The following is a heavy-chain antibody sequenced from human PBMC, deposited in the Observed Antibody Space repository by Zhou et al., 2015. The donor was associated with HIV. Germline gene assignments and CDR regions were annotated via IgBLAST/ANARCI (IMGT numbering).Heavy chain of an antibody. V-gene: IGHV1-69*01. D-gene: IGHD3-16*01. CDR3: ASLGGPSDY. Sequence: QVQLVQSGAEVKKPGSSVKVSCKASGGSLRRFVISWVRQAPGQGLEWMGGITPLFGTANYAQKFQGRVTITADESTSTVYMELTNLRSEDRAMYYCASLGGPSDYWGQGTLVTVSS. J-gene: IGHJ4*02. CDR1: GGSLRRFV. CDR2: ITPLFGTA.